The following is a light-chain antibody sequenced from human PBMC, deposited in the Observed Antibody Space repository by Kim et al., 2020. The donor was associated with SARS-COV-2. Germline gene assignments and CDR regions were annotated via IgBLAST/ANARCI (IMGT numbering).Light chain of an antibody. CDR1: SLGDEY. V-gene: IGLV3-1*01. CDR3: QAWDTTTAV. CDR2: QDN. J-gene: IGLJ3*02. Sequence: SVSPGQTASITCSGDSLGDEYTYWFQQKAGQSPILVIYQDNKRPSGIPERFSGSNSGNTATLTISGTQAMDEADYYCQAWDTTTAVFGGGTQLTVL.